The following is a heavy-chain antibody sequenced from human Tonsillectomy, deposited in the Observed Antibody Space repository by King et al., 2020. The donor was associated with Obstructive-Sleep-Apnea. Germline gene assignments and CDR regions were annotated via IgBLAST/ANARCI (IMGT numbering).Heavy chain of an antibody. CDR1: GYTFTNYG. V-gene: IGHV1-18*01. Sequence: QIQLVQSGAEVKKPGASVKVSCKASGYTFTNYGITWVRQAPGQGPEWMGWISAYNGNTNYAQKLPGRVTMTTDTSTSTAYMALRDLRSDDTAVYYCARVGGGYNLDFYYGMDFWGQGTTVTVSS. CDR2: ISAYNGNT. D-gene: IGHD5-24*01. CDR3: ARVGGGYNLDFYYGMDF. J-gene: IGHJ6*02.